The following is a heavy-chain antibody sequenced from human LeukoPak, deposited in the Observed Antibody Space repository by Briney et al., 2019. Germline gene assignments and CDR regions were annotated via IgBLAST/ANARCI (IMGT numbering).Heavy chain of an antibody. CDR1: GGSISSYY. Sequence: SETLSLTCTVSGGSISSYYWSWIRQPPGKGLEWIGYIYYCGSTNYNPSLKSRVTISVDTSKSQFSLKLSSVTAADTAVYYCARQHCSGGSCYGMDVWGQGTTVTVSS. J-gene: IGHJ6*02. CDR2: IYYCGST. CDR3: ARQHCSGGSCYGMDV. V-gene: IGHV4-59*08. D-gene: IGHD2-15*01.